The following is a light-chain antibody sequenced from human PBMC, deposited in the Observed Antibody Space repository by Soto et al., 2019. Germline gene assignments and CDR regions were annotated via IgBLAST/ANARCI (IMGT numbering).Light chain of an antibody. CDR2: EAN. Sequence: QSALTQPASVSGSPGQSITISCTGTSSDVGSYNLVSWYQQHPGQAPKLMIYEANKRPSGVSDRFSGSKSGNTASLTISGLQAEDEAEYYCSSYAGYSTSVVFGGGTKVTVL. J-gene: IGLJ2*01. V-gene: IGLV2-23*01. CDR3: SSYAGYSTSVV. CDR1: SSDVGSYNL.